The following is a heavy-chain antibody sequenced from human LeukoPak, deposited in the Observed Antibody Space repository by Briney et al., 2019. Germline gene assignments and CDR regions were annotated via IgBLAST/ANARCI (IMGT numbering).Heavy chain of an antibody. CDR2: IYYSGNT. J-gene: IGHJ4*02. V-gene: IGHV4-39*07. CDR3: ARDSGYSSGVFDY. CDR1: GGSINSSSYY. D-gene: IGHD6-19*01. Sequence: SETLSLTCNVSGGSINSSSYYWGWIRQPPGKGLEWIGTIYYSGNTYYNPSLKSRVAVSVDTSKNQFSLKLTSVTAADTAMYYCARDSGYSSGVFDYWGQGTLVTVSS.